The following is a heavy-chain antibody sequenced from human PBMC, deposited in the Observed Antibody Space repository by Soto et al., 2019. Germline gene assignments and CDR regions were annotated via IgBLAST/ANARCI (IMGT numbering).Heavy chain of an antibody. D-gene: IGHD3-3*01. CDR2: IYYSGST. Sequence: QLQLQESGPGLVKPSETLSLTCTVSGGSISSSSYYWGWIRQPPGKGLEWIGSIYYSGSTYYNPSLKRRVTNSVDTAKNQFPPKPSPVTAADTAVYYRARHTPAISISDHWGQGTLVTVSS. CDR1: GGSISSSSYY. J-gene: IGHJ4*02. V-gene: IGHV4-39*01. CDR3: ARHTPAISISDH.